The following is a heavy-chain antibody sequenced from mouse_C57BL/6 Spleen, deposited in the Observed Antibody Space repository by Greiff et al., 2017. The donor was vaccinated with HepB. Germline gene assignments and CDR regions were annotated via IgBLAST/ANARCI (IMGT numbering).Heavy chain of an antibody. CDR2: IYPRSGNT. D-gene: IGHD1-1*01. Sequence: QVQLQQSGAELARPGASVKLSCKASGYTFTSYGISWVKQRTGQGLEWIGEIYPRSGNTYYNEKFKGKATLTADKSSSTAYMELRSLTSEDSAVYFCARRGTTVEDSPWFAYWGQGTLVTVSA. J-gene: IGHJ3*01. V-gene: IGHV1-81*01. CDR1: GYTFTSYG. CDR3: ARRGTTVEDSPWFAY.